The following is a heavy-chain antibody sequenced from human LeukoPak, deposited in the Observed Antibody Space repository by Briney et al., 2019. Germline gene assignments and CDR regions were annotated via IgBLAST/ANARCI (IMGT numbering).Heavy chain of an antibody. CDR2: TYYRSTWYN. V-gene: IGHV6-1*01. CDR3: AREALLTGDRYYYYYYMDV. CDR1: GDSVSNNSAA. J-gene: IGHJ6*03. D-gene: IGHD7-27*01. Sequence: PSQTLSLTCVISGDSVSNNSAAWNWIRQSPSRGLEWLGRTYYRSTWYNDYPVSLKSRITITPDTSKNHFSLQLTSVTPDDTAVYYCAREALLTGDRYYYYYYMDVWGKGTTVTVSS.